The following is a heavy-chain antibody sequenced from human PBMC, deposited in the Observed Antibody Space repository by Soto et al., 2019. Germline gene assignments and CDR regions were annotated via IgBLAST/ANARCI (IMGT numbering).Heavy chain of an antibody. D-gene: IGHD2-21*02. CDR3: ARSYCGGDCYYVGSAFDI. CDR1: GGTLGSYA. CDR2: IIPIFGTA. J-gene: IGHJ3*02. V-gene: IGHV1-69*13. Sequence: GASVKVCCKDSGGTLGSYAIRWVRQAPGQGLEWMGGIIPIFGTANYAQKFQGRVTITADESTSTAYMELSSLRSEDTAVYYCARSYCGGDCYYVGSAFDIWGQGTMVTVSS.